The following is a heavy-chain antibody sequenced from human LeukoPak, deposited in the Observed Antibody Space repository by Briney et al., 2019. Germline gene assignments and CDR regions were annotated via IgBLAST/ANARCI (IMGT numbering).Heavy chain of an antibody. CDR3: ARDLSPSGSYPYFDY. CDR2: INPNSGGT. J-gene: IGHJ4*02. Sequence: ASVKVSCKASGYTFTGYYMHWVRPAPGQGLEWMGWINPNSGGTNYAQKFQGRVTMTRDTSISTAYMELSRLRSDDTAVYYCARDLSPSGSYPYFDYWGQGTLVTVSS. CDR1: GYTFTGYY. V-gene: IGHV1-2*02. D-gene: IGHD1-26*01.